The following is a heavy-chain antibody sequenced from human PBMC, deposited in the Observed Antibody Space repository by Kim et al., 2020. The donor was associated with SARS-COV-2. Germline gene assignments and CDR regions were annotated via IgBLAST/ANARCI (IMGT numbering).Heavy chain of an antibody. J-gene: IGHJ4*02. CDR2: ISDSGGRT. CDR3: AKVSPW. Sequence: GGSLRLSCAASGFTFSIYDMSWVRQAPGKGLEWVSSISDSGGRTYYADSVKGRFTISRDDSKSTLYLQMNSLRAEDTAVYYCAKVSPWWGQGTLVTGSS. CDR1: GFTFSIYD. V-gene: IGHV3-23*01.